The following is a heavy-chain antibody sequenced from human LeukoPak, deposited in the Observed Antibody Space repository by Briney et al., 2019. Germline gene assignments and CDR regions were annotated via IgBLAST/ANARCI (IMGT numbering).Heavy chain of an antibody. CDR1: GVTFSSYN. V-gene: IGHV3-21*01. Sequence: PGGSLRLSCAASGVTFSSYNMNWDRQAPGEGLEWVSSISSSSDYTYYADSVKGRFTISRDNAKNSLFLQMNSLRAEDTAGYYCARGGGVTGTTIQYWGQGTLVTVSS. D-gene: IGHD1-7*01. J-gene: IGHJ4*02. CDR3: ARGGGVTGTTIQY. CDR2: ISSSSDYT.